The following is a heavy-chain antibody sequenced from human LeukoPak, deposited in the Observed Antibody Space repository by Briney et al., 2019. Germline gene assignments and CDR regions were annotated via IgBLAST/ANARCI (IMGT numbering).Heavy chain of an antibody. CDR1: GFTFSSYA. J-gene: IGHJ3*02. CDR3: AKDLYNWNYGGAFDI. V-gene: IGHV3-23*01. D-gene: IGHD1-7*01. Sequence: AGGSLRLSCAASGFTFSSYAMSWVRQAPGKGPEWVSAISGSGGSTYYADSVKGRFTISRDNSKNTLYLQMNSLRAEDTAVYYCAKDLYNWNYGGAFDIWGQGTMVTVSS. CDR2: ISGSGGST.